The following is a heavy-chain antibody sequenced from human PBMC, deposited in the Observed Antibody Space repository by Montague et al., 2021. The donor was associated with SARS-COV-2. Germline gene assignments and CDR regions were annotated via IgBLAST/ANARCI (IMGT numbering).Heavy chain of an antibody. V-gene: IGHV2-5*02. CDR1: GFSLTTSGVG. CDR3: AWTTVTTTGSDNFDY. Sequence: VKPTQTLTLTCTFSGFSLTTSGVGVGWIRQPPGKALECLALIYWDDDKRYSPSLKSRLTITKDTSKNQVVLTMTNMDPVDTATYYCAWTTVTTTGSDNFDYWGRGALVTVSS. CDR2: IYWDDDK. J-gene: IGHJ4*02. D-gene: IGHD4-17*01.